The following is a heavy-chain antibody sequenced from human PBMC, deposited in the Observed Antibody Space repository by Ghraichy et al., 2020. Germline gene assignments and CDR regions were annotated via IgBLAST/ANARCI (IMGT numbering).Heavy chain of an antibody. Sequence: SETLSLTCTVSGGSISSSSYYWGWIRQPPGKGLEWIGSIYYSGSTYYNPSLKSRVTISVDTSKNQFSLKLSSVTAADTAVYYCATETYYYDSSGYYKENWYDAWGQG. V-gene: IGHV4-39*01. J-gene: IGHJ5*02. D-gene: IGHD3-22*01. CDR1: GGSISSSSYY. CDR3: ATETYYYDSSGYYKENWYDA. CDR2: IYYSGST.